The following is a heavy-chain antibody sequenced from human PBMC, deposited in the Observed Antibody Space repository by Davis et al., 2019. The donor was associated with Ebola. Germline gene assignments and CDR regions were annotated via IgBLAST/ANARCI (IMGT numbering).Heavy chain of an antibody. Sequence: HTGGSLRLSCVASGFTSSSYWMHWVRQAPGKGLVWVSLIKSDGSSTRYADSVKGRFTISRDNAKNTLYLKMNSLRTEDTAVYYCARDIAVAGTIGFDYWGQGTLVTVSS. V-gene: IGHV3-74*01. J-gene: IGHJ4*02. CDR1: GFTSSSYW. D-gene: IGHD6-19*01. CDR3: ARDIAVAGTIGFDY. CDR2: IKSDGSST.